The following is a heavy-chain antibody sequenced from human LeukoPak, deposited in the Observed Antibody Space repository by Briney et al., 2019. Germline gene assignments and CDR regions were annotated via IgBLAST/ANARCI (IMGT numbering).Heavy chain of an antibody. Sequence: PSETLSLTCAVYGGSFSGYYWSWIRQPPGKGLEWIGEINHSGSTNYNPSLKSRVTISVDTSRNQFSLKLSSVTAADTAVYYCARGHRGGSGYYYPPYYYGMDVWGQGTTVTVSS. CDR2: INHSGST. D-gene: IGHD3-22*01. CDR3: ARGHRGGSGYYYPPYYYGMDV. CDR1: GGSFSGYY. J-gene: IGHJ6*02. V-gene: IGHV4-34*01.